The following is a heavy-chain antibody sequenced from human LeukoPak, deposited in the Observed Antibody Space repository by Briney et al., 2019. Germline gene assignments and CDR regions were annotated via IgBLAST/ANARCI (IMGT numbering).Heavy chain of an antibody. CDR3: ARAPNEYDSSGHNYYGMAG. CDR1: GYTFTSYY. CDR2: INPSGGST. Sequence: ASVKVSCKASGYTFTSYYMHWVRQAPGQGLEWMGIINPSGGSTSYAQKFQGRVTMTRDTSTSTVYMELSSLRSEDTAVYYCARAPNEYDSSGHNYYGMAGCGQGTTVTVSS. V-gene: IGHV1-46*01. D-gene: IGHD3-22*01. J-gene: IGHJ6*02.